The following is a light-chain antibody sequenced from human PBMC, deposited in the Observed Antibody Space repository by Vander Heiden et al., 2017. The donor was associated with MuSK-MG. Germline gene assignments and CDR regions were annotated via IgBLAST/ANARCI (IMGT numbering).Light chain of an antibody. J-gene: IGKJ4*01. CDR3: QEDDTVPIT. V-gene: IGKV1-33*01. CDR1: QDISNS. CDR2: DAS. Sequence: DIQMTQSPSSLSASVGDRVTITCQASQDISNSLNWYQQKPGKAPKLLIYDASSLETGVPSRFTAGRSGTDFTLTIRSLQPEDVATYYCQEDDTVPITFGGGTMVEFK.